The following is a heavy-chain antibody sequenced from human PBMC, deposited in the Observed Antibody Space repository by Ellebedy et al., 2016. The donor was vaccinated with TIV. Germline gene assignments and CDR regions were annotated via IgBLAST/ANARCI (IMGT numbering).Heavy chain of an antibody. Sequence: SETLSLXXTVSGGSISSYYWSWIRQPPGKGLEWIGYIYYSGSTNYNPSLKSRVTISVDTSKNQFSLKLSSVTAADTAVYYCARGHYYYDSSAFDYWGQGTLVTVSS. CDR3: ARGHYYYDSSAFDY. CDR2: IYYSGST. V-gene: IGHV4-59*13. J-gene: IGHJ4*02. CDR1: GGSISSYY. D-gene: IGHD3-22*01.